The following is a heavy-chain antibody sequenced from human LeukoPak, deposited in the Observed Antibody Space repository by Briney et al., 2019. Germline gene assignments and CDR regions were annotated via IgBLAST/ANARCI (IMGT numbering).Heavy chain of an antibody. D-gene: IGHD6-13*01. Sequence: GGSLRLSCAASTFTFSNYWMHWVRQAPGRGLVWVSRINIDGRSISYADSVKGRFNISRDNAKNTLYLQMNSLRAEDTAVYYCARVPATGTAFDDWGQGTLVTVSS. CDR1: TFTFSNYW. CDR2: INIDGRSI. CDR3: ARVPATGTAFDD. V-gene: IGHV3-74*01. J-gene: IGHJ4*02.